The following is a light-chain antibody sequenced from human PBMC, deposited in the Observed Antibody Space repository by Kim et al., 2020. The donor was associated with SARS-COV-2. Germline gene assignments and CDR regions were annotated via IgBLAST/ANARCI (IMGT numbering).Light chain of an antibody. CDR2: AAS. CDR3: QQYDDNPWT. CDR1: QGISSS. Sequence: AIRITQSPSSLSASTGDRVTITCRASQGISSSLGWYQQKPGKAPNLLIYAASSLESGVPSRFSGSGSGTDFTLTISSLQPEDFATYYCQQYDDNPWTFGQGTKVDIK. V-gene: IGKV1-8*01. J-gene: IGKJ1*01.